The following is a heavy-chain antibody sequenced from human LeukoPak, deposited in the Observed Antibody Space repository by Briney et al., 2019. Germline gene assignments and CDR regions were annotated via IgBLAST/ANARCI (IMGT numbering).Heavy chain of an antibody. J-gene: IGHJ6*02. CDR1: GFTVSSNY. V-gene: IGHV3-66*01. CDR2: IYSGGST. D-gene: IGHD6-13*01. Sequence: PGGSLRLSCAASGFTVSSNYMSWVRQAPGKGLEWVSVIYSGGSTYYADSVKGRFTISRDSSKNTLYLQMNSLRAEDTAVYYCARDSVGVSGRSSSWYNPYYYYGMDVWGQGTTVTVSS. CDR3: ARDSVGVSGRSSSWYNPYYYYGMDV.